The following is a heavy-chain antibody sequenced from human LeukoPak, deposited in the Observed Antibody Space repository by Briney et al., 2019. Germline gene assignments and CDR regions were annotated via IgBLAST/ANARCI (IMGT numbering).Heavy chain of an antibody. J-gene: IGHJ2*01. CDR1: GGSISSYY. CDR3: ASLTPYDSSGYYLPPADFDL. D-gene: IGHD3-22*01. CDR2: IYYSGST. V-gene: IGHV4-59*01. Sequence: SETLSLTCTVSGGSISSYYWSWIRQPPGKGLEWIGYIYYSGSTNYNPSLKSRVTISVDTSKNQFSLKLSSVTAADTAVYYCASLTPYDSSGYYLPPADFDLWGRGTLVTVSS.